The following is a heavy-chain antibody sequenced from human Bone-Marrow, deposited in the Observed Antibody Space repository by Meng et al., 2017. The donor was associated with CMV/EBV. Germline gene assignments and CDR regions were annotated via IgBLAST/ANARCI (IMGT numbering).Heavy chain of an antibody. Sequence: GESLKISCAASGFTFSSYGMHWVRQAPGKGLEWVAVIWYDGSNKYYADSVKGRFTISRDNSKNTLYLQMNSLRAEDTAVYYCAKDRSNWGLDYYYGMDVWAQGTTVTVSS. D-gene: IGHD7-27*01. CDR1: GFTFSSYG. CDR3: AKDRSNWGLDYYYGMDV. J-gene: IGHJ6*02. V-gene: IGHV3-33*06. CDR2: IWYDGSNK.